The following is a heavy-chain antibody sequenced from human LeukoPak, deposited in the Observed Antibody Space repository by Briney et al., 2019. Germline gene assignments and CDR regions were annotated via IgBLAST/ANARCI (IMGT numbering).Heavy chain of an antibody. Sequence: SETLPLTCNVSGGSISSSNYYWGWIRQPPGKGLEWIGNIFYSGSTFYNPSLKSRVTISVDTSKNQFSLKLSSVTASDTAVYYCASIPFTVCGVVIPIYYMDVCGKGRTVTVSS. D-gene: IGHD3-3*01. V-gene: IGHV4-39*01. CDR3: ASIPFTVCGVVIPIYYMDV. J-gene: IGHJ6*03. CDR2: IFYSGST. CDR1: GGSISSSNYY.